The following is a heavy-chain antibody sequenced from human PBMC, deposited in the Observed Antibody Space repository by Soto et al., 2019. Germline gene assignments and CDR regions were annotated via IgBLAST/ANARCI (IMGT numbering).Heavy chain of an antibody. V-gene: IGHV4-4*02. J-gene: IGHJ4*02. D-gene: IGHD6-13*01. Sequence: QVQLQESGPGLVKPSGTLSLTCTVSGDSITTPYWWSWVRQPPGRGLEWIGEIFHSGSTNYSPSLRNRVTISVGKSKNQFSLKLTSVTAADTAMYYCARFSIAEVGYFDYWGLGALVTVSP. CDR2: IFHSGST. CDR3: ARFSIAEVGYFDY. CDR1: GDSITTPYW.